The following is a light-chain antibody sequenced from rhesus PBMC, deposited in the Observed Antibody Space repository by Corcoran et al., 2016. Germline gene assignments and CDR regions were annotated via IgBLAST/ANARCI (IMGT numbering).Light chain of an antibody. V-gene: IGKV1-69*01. J-gene: IGKJ4*01. CDR3: QQHDNSP. CDR1: QGISNW. CDR2: RAS. Sequence: DIQMTQSPSSLSASVGDRVTITCRASQGISNWLAWYQQKPGKAPKLLIYRASNLETGVPSRFSGSGYGTEFTLTISSLQPEEIATYYCQQHDNSPLGGGTKVEIK.